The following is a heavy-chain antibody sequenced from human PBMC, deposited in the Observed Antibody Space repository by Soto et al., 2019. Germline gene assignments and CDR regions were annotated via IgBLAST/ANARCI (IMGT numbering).Heavy chain of an antibody. J-gene: IGHJ4*02. D-gene: IGHD2-2*01. CDR1: GYDFSSYG. V-gene: IGHV1-18*04. CDR2: ISASNGNR. CDR3: VRDPQRNDY. Sequence: QVQLVQSGGEVKKPGASVKVSCQSSGYDFSSYGISWVRLAPGQGLEWMGRISASNGNRDYAQRFQGRVTMTADTSSTTAYMETRRQRSEDTAVYYCVRDPQRNDYWGQGTLVNVSS.